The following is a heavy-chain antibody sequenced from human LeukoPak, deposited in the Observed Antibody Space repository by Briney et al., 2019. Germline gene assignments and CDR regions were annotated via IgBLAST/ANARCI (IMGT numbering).Heavy chain of an antibody. Sequence: SETLSLTCAVYGGSFSGYYWSWICQPPGKGLEWIGEINHSGSTNYNPSLKSRVTISVDTSKNQFSLKLSSVTAADTAVYYCARASSGWPGNAFDIWGQGTMVTVSS. V-gene: IGHV4-34*01. CDR1: GGSFSGYY. CDR2: INHSGST. J-gene: IGHJ3*02. D-gene: IGHD6-19*01. CDR3: ARASSGWPGNAFDI.